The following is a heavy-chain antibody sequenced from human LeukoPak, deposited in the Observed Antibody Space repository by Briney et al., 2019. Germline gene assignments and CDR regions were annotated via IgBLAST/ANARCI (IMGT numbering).Heavy chain of an antibody. Sequence: PGGSLRLSCAASGFTFSSYSMNWVRQAPGKGLEWVANIKQDGSEKYYVDSLKGRFTISRDNANNSLSLQMNSLRAEDTSVYYCARIYRSTSGYCFDHWGQGTLVTVSS. V-gene: IGHV3-7*01. D-gene: IGHD6-6*01. CDR2: IKQDGSEK. J-gene: IGHJ4*02. CDR1: GFTFSSYS. CDR3: ARIYRSTSGYCFDH.